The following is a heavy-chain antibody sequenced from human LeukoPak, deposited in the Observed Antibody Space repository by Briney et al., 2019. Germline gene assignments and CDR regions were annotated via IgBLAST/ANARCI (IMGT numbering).Heavy chain of an antibody. Sequence: KAGGSLRLSCVGSGFTFSAYDMQWVRQAPGKGLEWVSGTSRSSGAHYTDSVKGRFTISRDNSKDTLYLQMDSLRAEDTAVYYCAQGGYFAFDTWGQGTMVTVSS. CDR1: GFTFSAYD. CDR2: TSRSSGA. V-gene: IGHV3-23*01. J-gene: IGHJ3*02. CDR3: AQGGYFAFDT. D-gene: IGHD2-2*03.